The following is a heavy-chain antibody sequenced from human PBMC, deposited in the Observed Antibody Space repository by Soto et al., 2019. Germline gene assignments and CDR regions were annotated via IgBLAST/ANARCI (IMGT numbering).Heavy chain of an antibody. Sequence: PSETLSLTCTVSGGSISSYYWSWIRQPPGKGLEWIGYIYYSGSTNYNPSLKSRVTISVDTSKNQFSLKLSSVTAADTAVFYCVVSLLVDTAMVQHGTFAYWGQGTLVTVSS. V-gene: IGHV4-59*01. CDR2: IYYSGST. CDR1: GGSISSYY. J-gene: IGHJ4*02. CDR3: VVSLLVDTAMVQHGTFAY. D-gene: IGHD5-18*01.